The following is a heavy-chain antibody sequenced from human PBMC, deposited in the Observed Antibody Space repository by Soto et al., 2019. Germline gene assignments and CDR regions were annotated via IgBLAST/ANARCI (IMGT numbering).Heavy chain of an antibody. CDR1: GDSINSRY. J-gene: IGHJ4*02. D-gene: IGHD3-10*01. V-gene: IGHV4-59*11. CDR3: VRQRGNYFDF. Sequence: SETLSLTCIVSGDSINSRYWSWIRQPPGKGLEWIGYIDYVGSTNYAPSLQSRVTMSVDTSKNQVSLKLRYVTAADTAVYYCVRQRGNYFDFWGQGTLVTVSS. CDR2: IDYVGST.